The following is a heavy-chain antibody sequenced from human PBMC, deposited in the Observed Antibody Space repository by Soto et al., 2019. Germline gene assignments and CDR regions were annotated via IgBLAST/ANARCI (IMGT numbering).Heavy chain of an antibody. CDR1: GGTFRSYA. V-gene: IGHV1-69*13. J-gene: IGHJ6*02. Sequence: SVRVSCKASGGTFRSYAISWLRQAPGQGLEWMGGIIPIFGTANYAQKFQGRVTITADESTSTAYMELSSLRSEDTAVYYCASTITVTWYYYYGMDVWGQGTTVTVSS. CDR2: IIPIFGTA. D-gene: IGHD5-12*01. CDR3: ASTITVTWYYYYGMDV.